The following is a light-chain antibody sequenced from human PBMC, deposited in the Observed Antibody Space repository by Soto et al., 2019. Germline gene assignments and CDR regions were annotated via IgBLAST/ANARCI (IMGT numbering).Light chain of an antibody. V-gene: IGLV2-14*01. CDR3: NSYSSSTTLYL. Sequence: QSALTQPASVSGSPGQSITISCTGTSSDVGGYNYVSWYQQHPGKAPKLMISDVSNRPSGVSIRFSGSKSGNTASLTISGLQAEDEAVYHCNSYSSSTTLYLFGTGTKVTVL. CDR1: SSDVGGYNY. CDR2: DVS. J-gene: IGLJ1*01.